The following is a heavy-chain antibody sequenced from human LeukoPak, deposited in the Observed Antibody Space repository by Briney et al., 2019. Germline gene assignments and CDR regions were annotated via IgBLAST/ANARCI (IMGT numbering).Heavy chain of an antibody. CDR1: GFTFSSYA. V-gene: IGHV3-20*04. CDR3: ARGAAWFNP. Sequence: GGSLRLSCAASGFTFSSYAMSWVRQAPGKGLEWVSGISWNGGSTGYAGSVKGRFTISRDNAKNALYLQMNSLRAEDTALYYCARGAAWFNPWGQGTLVTVSS. D-gene: IGHD6-13*01. CDR2: ISWNGGST. J-gene: IGHJ5*02.